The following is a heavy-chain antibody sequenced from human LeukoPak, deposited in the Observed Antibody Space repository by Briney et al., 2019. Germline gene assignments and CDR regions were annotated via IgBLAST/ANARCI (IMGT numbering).Heavy chain of an antibody. V-gene: IGHV3-23*01. CDR3: AKALAARPTYNWFDP. CDR1: GFTFSSYA. J-gene: IGHJ5*02. Sequence: GGSLRLSCAASGFTFSSYAMSWVRQAPGKGLEWVSAISGSGGSTYYADSVKGRFTISRDNSKNTLYLQMNSLRAEDTAVYYCAKALAARPTYNWFDPWGQGTLVTVSS. CDR2: ISGSGGST. D-gene: IGHD6-6*01.